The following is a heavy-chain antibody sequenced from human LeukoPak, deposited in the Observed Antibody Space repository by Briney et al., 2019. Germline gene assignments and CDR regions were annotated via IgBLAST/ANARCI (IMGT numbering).Heavy chain of an antibody. Sequence: GGSLRLSCVASGFSFNNYAMNWVRQAPGKGLEWVSLIIGSSGSTFYADSVKGRFTISRDKSKNTLYLQMNSLRADDTSVYYCARDAMRGGDYDYWGQGTLVTVSS. J-gene: IGHJ4*02. CDR1: GFSFNNYA. CDR3: ARDAMRGGDYDY. V-gene: IGHV3-23*01. CDR2: IIGSSGST. D-gene: IGHD3-16*01.